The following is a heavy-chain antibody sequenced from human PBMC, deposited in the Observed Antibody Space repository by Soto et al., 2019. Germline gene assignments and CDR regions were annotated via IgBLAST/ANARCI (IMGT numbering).Heavy chain of an antibody. CDR2: IIPIFGTA. CDR1: GGTFSSYA. V-gene: IGHV1-69*13. J-gene: IGHJ4*02. Sequence: GASVKVSCKASGGTFSSYAISWVRQAPGQGLEWMGGIIPIFGTANYAQKFQGRVTITADESTSTAYMELSSLRSEDTAVYYCARGLSSGYYYGYWGQGTLVTVSS. CDR3: ARGLSSGYYYGY. D-gene: IGHD3-22*01.